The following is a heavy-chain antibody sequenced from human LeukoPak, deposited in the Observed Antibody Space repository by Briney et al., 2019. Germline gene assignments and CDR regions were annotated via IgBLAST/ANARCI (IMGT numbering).Heavy chain of an antibody. V-gene: IGHV3-7*01. D-gene: IGHD2-2*01. J-gene: IGHJ4*02. CDR3: ARDCSSTTCYWTLDC. CDR1: GFTFSTYW. CDR2: IKQDGSEK. Sequence: GGSLRLSCAASGFTFSTYWMSWVRQAPGKGLEWVANIKQDGSEKYYVDSVKGRFTISRDNAKNSLYLQLNSLRAEDTAVYYCARDCSSTTCYWTLDCWGQGTLVTVSS.